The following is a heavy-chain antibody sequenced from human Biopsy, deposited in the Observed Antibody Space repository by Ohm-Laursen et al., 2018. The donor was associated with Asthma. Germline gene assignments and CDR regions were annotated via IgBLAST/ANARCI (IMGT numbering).Heavy chain of an antibody. CDR1: GFSFGDYW. D-gene: IGHD3-3*01. J-gene: IGHJ1*01. CDR3: ARTFPFWSPYHAEHYQL. Sequence: SLRLSCTASGFSFGDYWMSWVRQVPGQGLEWVANIKRDGSEKNHVDSLKGRFTISRDNAKNLLFLQMNSLRAEDTAVYYCARTFPFWSPYHAEHYQLWGQGTLVTVSS. CDR2: IKRDGSEK. V-gene: IGHV3-7*01.